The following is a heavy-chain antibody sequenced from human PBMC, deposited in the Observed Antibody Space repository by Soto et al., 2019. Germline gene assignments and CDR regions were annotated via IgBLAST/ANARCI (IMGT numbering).Heavy chain of an antibody. V-gene: IGHV1-69*13. J-gene: IGHJ4*01. D-gene: IGHD1-26*01. CDR3: ARFSGSYLDFDY. Sequence: SVKVSCKASGGTFSSYAISWVRQAPGQGLEWMGGIIPIFGTANYAQKFQGRVTITADESTSTAYMELSSLRSEDTAVYYCARFSGSYLDFDYWGHGTLVTVSS. CDR1: GGTFSSYA. CDR2: IIPIFGTA.